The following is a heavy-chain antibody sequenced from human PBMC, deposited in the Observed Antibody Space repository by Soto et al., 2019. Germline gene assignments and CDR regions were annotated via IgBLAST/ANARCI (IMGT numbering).Heavy chain of an antibody. V-gene: IGHV3-23*01. Sequence: GGSLRLSCAASGFTFSSYAMSWVRQAPGKGLEWVSAISGSGGSTYYADSVKGRFTISRDNSKNTLYLQMNSLRAEDTAVYYCAKDLGLVYYYDSITTDYWGQGTLVTVSS. J-gene: IGHJ4*02. D-gene: IGHD3-22*01. CDR2: ISGSGGST. CDR1: GFTFSSYA. CDR3: AKDLGLVYYYDSITTDY.